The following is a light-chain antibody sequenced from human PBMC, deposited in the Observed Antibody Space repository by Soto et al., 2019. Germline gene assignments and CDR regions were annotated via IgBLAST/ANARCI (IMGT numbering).Light chain of an antibody. V-gene: IGLV2-14*03. CDR3: CSYTRTGTLV. CDR2: EVS. J-gene: IGLJ2*01. CDR1: SSDVGGINY. Sequence: QSVLTQPASASVSPGQSSTISCTGTSSDVGGINYVSCYQQHPDNAAKVLIYEVSTRPSGVSSRFSGSKSGNTASLTISGLQAEDEADYYCCSYTRTGTLVFAGGTKVTVL.